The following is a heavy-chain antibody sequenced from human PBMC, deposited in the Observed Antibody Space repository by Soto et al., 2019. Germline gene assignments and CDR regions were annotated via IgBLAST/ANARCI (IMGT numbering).Heavy chain of an antibody. V-gene: IGHV1-69*01. CDR2: IIPIFVTA. D-gene: IGHD6-6*01. CDR1: GGTFSSYA. Sequence: QVQLVQSGAEVKKPGSSVKVSCKASGGTFSSYAISWVRQAPGQGLEWMGGIIPIFVTANYAQKFQGRVTIPADESTSTAYMELSSLRSEDTAVYYCARAMGQLSSSSSPGGYWGQGTLVTVSS. J-gene: IGHJ4*02. CDR3: ARAMGQLSSSSSPGGY.